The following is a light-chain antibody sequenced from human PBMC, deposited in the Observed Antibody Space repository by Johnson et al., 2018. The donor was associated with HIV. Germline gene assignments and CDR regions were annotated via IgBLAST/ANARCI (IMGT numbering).Light chain of an antibody. Sequence: QSVLTQPPSASGTPGQRVTISCSGSSSNIGSNTVNWYQQLPGTAPKLLIYRNNPRPSGVPDRFSGSKSGTSASLALSWLQAEAEADYYCAAWDDSLNGPYVFGTGTKVTVL. CDR2: RNN. V-gene: IGLV1-44*01. CDR1: SSNIGSNT. CDR3: AAWDDSLNGPYV. J-gene: IGLJ1*01.